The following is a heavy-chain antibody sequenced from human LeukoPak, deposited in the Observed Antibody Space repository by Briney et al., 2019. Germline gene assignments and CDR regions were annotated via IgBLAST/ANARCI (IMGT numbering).Heavy chain of an antibody. V-gene: IGHV3-30*02. J-gene: IGHJ4*02. Sequence: GGSLRLSCAASGFTFSSYGMHWVRQAPGKGLEWVAFIRYDGSNKYYADSVKGRFTISRDNSRNTLYLQMNSLRAEDTAVHYCAKAHSVGATSSVDYWGQGTLVTVSS. CDR1: GFTFSSYG. D-gene: IGHD1-26*01. CDR3: AKAHSVGATSSVDY. CDR2: IRYDGSNK.